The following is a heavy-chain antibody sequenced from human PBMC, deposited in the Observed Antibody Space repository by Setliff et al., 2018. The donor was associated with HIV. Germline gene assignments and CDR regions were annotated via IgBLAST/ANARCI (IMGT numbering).Heavy chain of an antibody. CDR1: GVSVGSGDYY. J-gene: IGHJ4*02. CDR2: IFHSGDT. Sequence: SETLSLTCSVSGVSVGSGDYYWHWIRQPPEKALEWIGYIFHSGDTYYNPSLKSRISMSVDTSKNQFSLRLTSVTAADTAVYFCARLRITMIMMLNYFDYWGQGTLVTVSS. V-gene: IGHV4-30-4*08. D-gene: IGHD3-22*01. CDR3: ARLRITMIMMLNYFDY.